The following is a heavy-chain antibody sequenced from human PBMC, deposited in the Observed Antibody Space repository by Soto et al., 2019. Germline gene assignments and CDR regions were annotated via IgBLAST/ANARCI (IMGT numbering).Heavy chain of an antibody. CDR2: INAGNGNT. J-gene: IGHJ6*02. CDR1: GYTFTSYA. D-gene: IGHD3-3*01. Sequence: GASVKVSCKASGYTFTSYAMHWARQAPGQRLEWMGWINAGNGNTKYSQKFQGRVTITRDTSASTAYMELSSLRSEDTAVYYCARDYDFWSGYWVYYGMDVWGQGTTVTVSS. V-gene: IGHV1-3*01. CDR3: ARDYDFWSGYWVYYGMDV.